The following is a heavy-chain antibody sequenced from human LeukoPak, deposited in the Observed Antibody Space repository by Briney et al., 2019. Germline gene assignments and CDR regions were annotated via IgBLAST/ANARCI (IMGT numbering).Heavy chain of an antibody. CDR1: GGSISSYY. Sequence: SETLSLTCTVSGGSISSYYWSWIRQPPGKGLEWIGYIYTSGSTNYNPSLKSRVTISVDTSKNQFSLKLSSVTAADTAVYYCARDVAVRRVRYFDYWGQGTLVTVSS. D-gene: IGHD6-6*01. CDR3: ARDVAVRRVRYFDY. V-gene: IGHV4-4*09. CDR2: IYTSGST. J-gene: IGHJ4*02.